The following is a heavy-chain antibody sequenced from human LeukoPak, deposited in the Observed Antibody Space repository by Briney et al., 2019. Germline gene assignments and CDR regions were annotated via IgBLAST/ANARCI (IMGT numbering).Heavy chain of an antibody. V-gene: IGHV1-18*01. CDR3: AASIAVAGSVEHEKDY. J-gene: IGHJ4*02. CDR2: ISAYNGNI. D-gene: IGHD6-19*01. CDR1: GYTFTSYG. Sequence: ASVKVSCKASGYTFTSYGISWVRQAPGQGLEWMGWISAYNGNINCAQKLQGRVTMTTDTSTSTAYMELRSLRSDDTAVYYCAASIAVAGSVEHEKDYWGQGTLVTVSS.